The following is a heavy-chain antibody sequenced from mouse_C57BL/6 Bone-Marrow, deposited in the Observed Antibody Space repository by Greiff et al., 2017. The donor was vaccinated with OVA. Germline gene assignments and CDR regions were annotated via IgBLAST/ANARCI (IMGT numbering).Heavy chain of an antibody. Sequence: EVQRVESEGGLVQPGSSMKLSCTASGFTFSDYYMAWVRQVPEKGLEWVANINYDGSSTYYLDSLKSRFIISRDNAKNILYLQMSSLKSEDTATYYCARGVLLPLMDYWGQGTSVTVSS. D-gene: IGHD2-10*01. CDR1: GFTFSDYY. J-gene: IGHJ4*01. V-gene: IGHV5-16*01. CDR2: INYDGSST. CDR3: ARGVLLPLMDY.